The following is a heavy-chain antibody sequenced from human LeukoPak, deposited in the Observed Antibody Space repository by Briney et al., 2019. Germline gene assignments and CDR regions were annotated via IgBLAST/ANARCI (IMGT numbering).Heavy chain of an antibody. CDR3: ARSDGSRWNYYHYGIDV. J-gene: IGHJ6*04. D-gene: IGHD6-13*01. V-gene: IGHV1-18*04. CDR1: GYPFTSYG. CDR2: ISAYNGNI. Sequence: ASVKVSCKASGYPFTSYGINWVRQAPGQGLEWMGWISAYNGNINYAQKLQGRVTMTTDTSTSTAYMELRSLRSDDTAVYYCARSDGSRWNYYHYGIDVWGKGTTVTVSS.